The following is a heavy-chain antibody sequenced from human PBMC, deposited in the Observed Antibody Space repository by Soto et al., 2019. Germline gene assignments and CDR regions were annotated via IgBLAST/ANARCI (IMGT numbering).Heavy chain of an antibody. J-gene: IGHJ4*02. D-gene: IGHD3-22*01. V-gene: IGHV3-11*01. CDR3: ARGQSSSVYSGIDY. CDR2: ISGSGGTK. CDR1: GFTFSDYY. Sequence: QVQLVESGGNLVEPGGSLRLSCAASGFTFSDYYMSWIRQAPGKGLEWVSYISGSGGTKYSGDSMKGRFTISRDNAKGSVYLQVSSLTAEDTAVYYWARGQSSSVYSGIDYWGQGTLVTVAS.